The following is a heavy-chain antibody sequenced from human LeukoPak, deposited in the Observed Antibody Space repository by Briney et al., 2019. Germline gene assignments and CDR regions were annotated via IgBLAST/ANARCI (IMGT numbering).Heavy chain of an antibody. CDR1: GFTASSTS. J-gene: IGHJ6*04. Sequence: GGSLRLSCAASGFTASSTSIIWVRQAPGKGLECVSYIRGDTSTEYAEYVRGRFTISRDNSKNTLYLQMNSLRAEDTAVYYCATGDVWGKGTTVTVSS. CDR3: ATGDV. V-gene: IGHV3-66*01. CDR2: IRGDTST.